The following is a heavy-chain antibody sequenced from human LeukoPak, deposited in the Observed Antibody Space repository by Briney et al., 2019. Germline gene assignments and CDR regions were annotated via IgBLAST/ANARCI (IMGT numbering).Heavy chain of an antibody. CDR1: KFTFSDYY. D-gene: IGHD1-1*01. CDR2: ISSISSTM. CDR3: AKDWYSERSYYYYYMDV. Sequence: GGSLRLSCAASKFTFSDYYMSWIRQAPGKGLEWVSYISSISSTMYYADSVKGRFTISRDNSKNTLYLQMNSLRAEDTAVYYCAKDWYSERSYYYYYMDVWGKGTTVTVSS. J-gene: IGHJ6*03. V-gene: IGHV3-11*04.